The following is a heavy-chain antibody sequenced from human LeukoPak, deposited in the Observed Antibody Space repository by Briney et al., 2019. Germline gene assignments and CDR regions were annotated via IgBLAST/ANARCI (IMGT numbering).Heavy chain of an antibody. J-gene: IGHJ6*03. V-gene: IGHV4-59*01. Sequence: SSETLSLTCTVSGVSISSYYWSWIRQPPGKGLEWIGYIYYSGSTNYNPSLKSRVTISVDTSKNQFSLKLSSVTAADTAVYYCARSGYTFYYDTSGPKENYYYYYMDVWGKGTTVTISS. CDR3: ARSGYTFYYDTSGPKENYYYYYMDV. D-gene: IGHD3-22*01. CDR1: GVSISSYY. CDR2: IYYSGST.